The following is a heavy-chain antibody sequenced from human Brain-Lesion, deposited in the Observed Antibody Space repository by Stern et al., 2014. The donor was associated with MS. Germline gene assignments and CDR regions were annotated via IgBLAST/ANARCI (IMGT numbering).Heavy chain of an antibody. CDR3: ARVDCSGTNCFYYYYGMDV. V-gene: IGHV3-21*01. CDR2: ISAVTDYI. CDR1: GFTFNSYS. Sequence: VQLVQSGGGLVKPGGSLRLSCEASGFTFNSYSMNWVRQAPGQGLEWVSSISAVTDYIYYADSVKGRFTISRDNAKNSLFLQMNTLRAEDTGVYYCARVDCSGTNCFYYYYGMDVWGQGTTVTVSS. D-gene: IGHD2-2*01. J-gene: IGHJ6*02.